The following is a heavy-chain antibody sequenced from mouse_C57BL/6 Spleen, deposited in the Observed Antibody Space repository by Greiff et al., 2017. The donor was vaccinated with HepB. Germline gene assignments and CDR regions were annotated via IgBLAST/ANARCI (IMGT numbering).Heavy chain of an antibody. CDR2: IHPNSGST. V-gene: IGHV1-64*01. D-gene: IGHD3-2*02. Sequence: QVQLQQPGAELVKPGASVKLSCKASGYTFTSYWMHWVKQRPGQDLEWIGMIHPNSGSTNYNEKFKSKATLTVDKSSSTAYMQLSSLTSEDSAVYYCARKGTDSSGYFDYWGQGTTLTVSS. CDR3: ARKGTDSSGYFDY. CDR1: GYTFTSYW. J-gene: IGHJ2*01.